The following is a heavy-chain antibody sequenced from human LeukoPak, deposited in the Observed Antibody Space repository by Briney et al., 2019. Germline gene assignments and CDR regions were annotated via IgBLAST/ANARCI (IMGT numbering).Heavy chain of an antibody. D-gene: IGHD3-16*01. Sequence: ASVKVSCKASGYTFDSHGLSWVRQAPGQGLEWMGWVSAYNDNTNYAQKVQGRVTMTTDTSTSTAYMELRSLRSDDTAVYYCARVTATPVFDFWGQGTLVTVSS. CDR1: GYTFDSHG. CDR2: VSAYNDNT. J-gene: IGHJ4*02. V-gene: IGHV1-18*01. CDR3: ARVTATPVFDF.